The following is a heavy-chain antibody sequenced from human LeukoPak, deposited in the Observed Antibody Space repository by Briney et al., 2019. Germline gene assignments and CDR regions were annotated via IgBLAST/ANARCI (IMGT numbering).Heavy chain of an antibody. V-gene: IGHV4-4*07. J-gene: IGHJ3*02. CDR1: GGSISSYY. CDR2: IYTSGST. D-gene: IGHD4-17*01. CDR3: ARALDYGDSYDAFDI. Sequence: SETLSLTCTVSGGSISSYYWSWIRQPAGKGLEWIGRIYTSGSTNYNPSLKSRVTMSVDTSKNQFSLKLSSVTAADTAVYYCARALDYGDSYDAFDIWGQGTMVTVSS.